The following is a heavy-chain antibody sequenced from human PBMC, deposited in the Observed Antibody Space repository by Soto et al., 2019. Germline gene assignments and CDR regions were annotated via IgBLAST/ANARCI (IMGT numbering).Heavy chain of an antibody. CDR3: AREVEARGGEYDY. V-gene: IGHV1-18*01. CDR2: ISGYNGNR. D-gene: IGHD3-16*01. J-gene: IGHJ4*02. Sequence: QVQLVQSGAEVKKPGASVKVSCKASGYTFTTYGISWMRQAPGQGLEWMGWISGYNGNRNYAQNLQGRVTVTTDTSTSTAYMELRNLRSDDTAVYYGAREVEARGGEYDYWGQGTLVIVSS. CDR1: GYTFTTYG.